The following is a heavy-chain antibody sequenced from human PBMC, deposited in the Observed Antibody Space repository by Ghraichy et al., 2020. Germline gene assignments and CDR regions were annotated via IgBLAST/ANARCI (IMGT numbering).Heavy chain of an antibody. CDR3: AGSRDRACHNFDY. CDR1: GFNFNNYV. J-gene: IGHJ4*02. CDR2: ISFDGNIK. D-gene: IGHD3-22*01. Sequence: GGSLRLSCVGSGFNFNNYVMHWVRQAPDKGLEWVAVISFDGNIKHYADAVKGRFTISRDNSKNTLYLQMDSLRAEDTAVLHCAGSRDRACHNFDYWGQGTLVTV. V-gene: IGHV3-30-3*01.